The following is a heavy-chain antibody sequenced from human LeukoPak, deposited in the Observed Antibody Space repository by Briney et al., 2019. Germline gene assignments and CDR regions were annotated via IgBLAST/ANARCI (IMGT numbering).Heavy chain of an antibody. D-gene: IGHD2-2*02. V-gene: IGHV3-21*01. Sequence: GGSLRLSCAASGFTFSSYAMSWVRQAPGKGLEWVSSISSSSSYIYYADSVKGRFTISRDNAKNSLYLQMNSLRAEDTAVYYCARGVVPAAIIAAFDIWGQGTMVTVSS. CDR3: ARGVVPAAIIAAFDI. J-gene: IGHJ3*02. CDR2: ISSSSSYI. CDR1: GFTFSSYA.